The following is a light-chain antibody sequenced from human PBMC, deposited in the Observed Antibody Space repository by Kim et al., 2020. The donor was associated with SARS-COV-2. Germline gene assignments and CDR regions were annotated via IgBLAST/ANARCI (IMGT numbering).Light chain of an antibody. J-gene: IGLJ1*01. CDR3: QSYDSSLSGYV. V-gene: IGLV1-40*01. Sequence: RVTISCTVSSSNIGASDAVHWYQQLPGTAPNLHIYANSNRPSGVPDRFSGSKSSTSASLAITGLQAEDEADYYCQSYDSSLSGYVFGTGTKVTVL. CDR1: SSNIGASDA. CDR2: ANS.